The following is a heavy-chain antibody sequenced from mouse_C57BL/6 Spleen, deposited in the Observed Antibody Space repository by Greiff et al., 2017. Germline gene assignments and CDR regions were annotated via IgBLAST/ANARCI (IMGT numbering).Heavy chain of an antibody. CDR2: IAPSDSYT. V-gene: IGHV1-59*01. CDR3: APDGYGGYYYAMDY. Sequence: QVQLQQPGAELVRPGTSVKLSCKASGYTFTSYWMHWVKQRPGQGLEWIGVIAPSDSYTNYNQKFKGKATLTVDTSSSTAYMQLSSLTSEDSAVYYCAPDGYGGYYYAMDYWGQGTSVTVSS. CDR1: GYTFTSYW. D-gene: IGHD2-2*01. J-gene: IGHJ4*01.